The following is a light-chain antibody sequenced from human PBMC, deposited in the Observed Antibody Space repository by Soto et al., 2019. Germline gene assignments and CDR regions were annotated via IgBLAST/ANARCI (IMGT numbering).Light chain of an antibody. CDR3: AAWDDSLNGPYV. Sequence: QFVLTQPPAGSWTSGERVTISCSGSSSNIGSNTVNWYQQLPGTAPKLLIYSNNQRPSGVPDRFSGSKSGTSASLAISGLQSEDEADYYCAAWDDSLNGPYVFGTGTKVTVL. V-gene: IGLV1-44*01. J-gene: IGLJ1*01. CDR1: SSNIGSNT. CDR2: SNN.